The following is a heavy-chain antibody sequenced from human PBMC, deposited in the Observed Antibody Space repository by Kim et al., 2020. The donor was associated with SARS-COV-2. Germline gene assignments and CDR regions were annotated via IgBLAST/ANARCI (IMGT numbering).Heavy chain of an antibody. CDR1: GYSFTSYW. D-gene: IGHD6-13*01. CDR3: ARLQGVYPADYYYYGMDV. J-gene: IGHJ6*02. V-gene: IGHV5-51*01. CDR2: IYPGDSDT. Sequence: GESLKISCKGSGYSFTSYWIGWVRQMPGKGLEWMGIIYPGDSDTRYSPSFQGQVTISADKSISTAYLQWSSLKASDTAMYYCARLQGVYPADYYYYGMDVWGQGTTVTVSS.